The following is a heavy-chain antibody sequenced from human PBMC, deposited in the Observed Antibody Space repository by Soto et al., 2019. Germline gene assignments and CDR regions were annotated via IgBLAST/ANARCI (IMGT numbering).Heavy chain of an antibody. Sequence: SETLSLTCTVSGGPFNTYYWSWIRQSPERGLEWIASIYSGGTTNYSPSLKRRAAISIDTPQKQLSLSLTSVTAADTAVYYCARLVYDSSGYRPGWGQGTLVTVSS. CDR3: ARLVYDSSGYRPG. V-gene: IGHV4-4*08. CDR1: GGPFNTYY. CDR2: IYSGGTT. D-gene: IGHD3-22*01. J-gene: IGHJ4*02.